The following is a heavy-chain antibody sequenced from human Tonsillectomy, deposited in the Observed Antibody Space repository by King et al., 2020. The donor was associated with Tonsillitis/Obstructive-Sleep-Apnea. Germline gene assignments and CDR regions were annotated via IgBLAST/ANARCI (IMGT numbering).Heavy chain of an antibody. Sequence: VQLVESGGLFLQPGGSLRLFCAASGFTFSTYAKSWFCQAPGKGREWVSSISVCCATTYYADSVTGRFTISRDNSKNTLYLQMNTLRAEDTAIYYCAKISSWEFLRYLDYWGQGTLVTVYS. CDR1: GFTFSTYA. D-gene: IGHD3-10*01. CDR2: ISVCCATT. J-gene: IGHJ4*02. V-gene: IGHV3-23*04. CDR3: AKISSWEFLRYLDY.